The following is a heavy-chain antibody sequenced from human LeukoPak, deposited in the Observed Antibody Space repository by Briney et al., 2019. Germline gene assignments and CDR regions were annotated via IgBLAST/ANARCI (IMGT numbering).Heavy chain of an antibody. CDR1: GFTFSSYS. J-gene: IGHJ5*02. CDR2: ISSSSSFI. Sequence: GGSLRLSCAASGFTFSSYSMNWVRQGPGKELEWVSSISSSSSFIYYADSVKGRFTISRDNAKNSLYLQINSLKAEDTAVYYCARSPPPHKCFDPWGQGTLVTVSS. V-gene: IGHV3-21*01. CDR3: ARSPPPHKCFDP.